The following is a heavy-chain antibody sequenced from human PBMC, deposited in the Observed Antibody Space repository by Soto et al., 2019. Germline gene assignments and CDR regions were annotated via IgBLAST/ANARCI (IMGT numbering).Heavy chain of an antibody. CDR2: IYYSGST. CDR1: CGSISSYY. CDR3: ARDRVAGSDYGMDV. J-gene: IGHJ6*02. V-gene: IGHV4-59*01. D-gene: IGHD3-10*01. Sequence: SETLSLTCTVSCGSISSYYWSWIRQPPGKGLEWIGYIYYSGSTNYNPSLKSRVTISVDTSKNQFSLKLSSVTAADTAVYYCARDRVAGSDYGMDVWGQGTTVTVSS.